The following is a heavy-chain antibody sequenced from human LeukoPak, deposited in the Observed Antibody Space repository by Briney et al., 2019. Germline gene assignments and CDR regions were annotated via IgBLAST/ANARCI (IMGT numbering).Heavy chain of an antibody. J-gene: IGHJ4*02. V-gene: IGHV3-30*02. D-gene: IGHD3-22*01. Sequence: GGSLRLSCAASGFTFSSYGMHWVRQAPGKGLEWVAFIRYDGSNKYYADSVKGRFTISRDNSKNTLYLQMNSLRAEDTAVYYCARERIYDSSGYSGYWGQGTLVTVSS. CDR2: IRYDGSNK. CDR3: ARERIYDSSGYSGY. CDR1: GFTFSSYG.